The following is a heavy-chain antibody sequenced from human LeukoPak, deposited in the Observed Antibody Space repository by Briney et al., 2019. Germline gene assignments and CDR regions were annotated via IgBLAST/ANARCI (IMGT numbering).Heavy chain of an antibody. Sequence: GGSLRLSCAASGFTVSSNYMSWVRQAPGMGLEWVSVIFSGGTTYYADSVKGRFTISRDNSKNTLYLQVNSLRAEDTSVYYCGYGDPPTGYWGQGTLVTVSS. V-gene: IGHV3-66*01. CDR2: IFSGGTT. D-gene: IGHD2-21*02. CDR1: GFTVSSNY. CDR3: GYGDPPTGY. J-gene: IGHJ1*01.